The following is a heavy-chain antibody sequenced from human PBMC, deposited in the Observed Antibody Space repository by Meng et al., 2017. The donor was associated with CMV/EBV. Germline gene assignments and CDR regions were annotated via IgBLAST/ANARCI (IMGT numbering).Heavy chain of an antibody. CDR2: INPNSGGT. Sequence: ASVKVSCKASGYTFTGYYMHWVRQAPGQGLEWMGWINPNSGGTNYAQKFQGRVTMTRDTSISTAYMELSRLRSDDTAVYYCASHVYSSSWYTHYYYYYGMDVWDQGTTVTVSS. D-gene: IGHD6-13*01. J-gene: IGHJ6*02. CDR1: GYTFTGYY. V-gene: IGHV1-2*02. CDR3: ASHVYSSSWYTHYYYYYGMDV.